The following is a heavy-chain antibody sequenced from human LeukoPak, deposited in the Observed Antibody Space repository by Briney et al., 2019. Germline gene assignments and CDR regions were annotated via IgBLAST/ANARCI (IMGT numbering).Heavy chain of an antibody. V-gene: IGHV3-21*01. J-gene: IGHJ4*02. D-gene: IGHD4-23*01. CDR3: ARTGNGNSFTAFDY. CDR2: ISSSSSYI. Sequence: GGSLRLSCAGSGFTFNTYNMNWVRKAPGKGLEWVSSISSSSSYIYYADSVKGRFTISRDNAKNSLYLQMNSLRAEDTAVYYCARTGNGNSFTAFDYWGQGTLVTVSS. CDR1: GFTFNTYN.